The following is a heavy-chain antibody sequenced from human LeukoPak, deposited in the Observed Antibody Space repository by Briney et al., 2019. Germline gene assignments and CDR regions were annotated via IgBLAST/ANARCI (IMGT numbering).Heavy chain of an antibody. CDR1: GGSISRYY. J-gene: IGHJ4*02. CDR3: ARSPGAPFDY. Sequence: SETLSLTCTVSGGSISRYYWSWIRQPPGKGLEWIGYVYFRGTTNYNPSIKSRVTISVDTSKNQFSLKLTSVTAADTAVYYCARSPGAPFDYWGQGSLVTVSS. CDR2: VYFRGTT. D-gene: IGHD7-27*01. V-gene: IGHV4-59*01.